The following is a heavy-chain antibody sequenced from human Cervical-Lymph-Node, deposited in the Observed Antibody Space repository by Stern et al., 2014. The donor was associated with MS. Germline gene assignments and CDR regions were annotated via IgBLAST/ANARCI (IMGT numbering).Heavy chain of an antibody. D-gene: IGHD3-22*01. V-gene: IGHV4-61*02. CDR3: ARVGSGYYDSSGHPYDAFDI. CDR2: IYTRGRT. J-gene: IGHJ3*02. Sequence: QVQLQESGPGLVKPSQTLSLTCTVSGGSISSGSYYWSWIRQPAGKGLEXIGRIYTRGRTNSNPSLQRRVTISVDTSTHHFSPQLSFGTAADTAVYYCARVGSGYYDSSGHPYDAFDIWGQGTMVTVSS. CDR1: GGSISSGSYY.